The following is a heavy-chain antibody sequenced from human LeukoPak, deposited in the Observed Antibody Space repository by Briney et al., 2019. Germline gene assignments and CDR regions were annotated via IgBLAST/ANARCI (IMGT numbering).Heavy chain of an antibody. D-gene: IGHD3-22*01. J-gene: IGHJ3*02. Sequence: GWAVPLSCLSCGCTFLNYILKWVGPAAGKGVDWVSYISSSTSTIHYPGSVKGRFTISIDKAEHALYLYMNRLNDGEGAVYYCTRPYYDSGGYYYKSFDIWGQGTMVTVSS. V-gene: IGHV3-48*02. CDR2: ISSSTSTI. CDR3: TRPYYDSGGYYYKSFDI. CDR1: GCTFLNYI.